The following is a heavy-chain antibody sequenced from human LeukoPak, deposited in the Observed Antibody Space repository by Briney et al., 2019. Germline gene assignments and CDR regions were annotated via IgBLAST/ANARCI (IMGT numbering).Heavy chain of an antibody. Sequence: SETLSLTCTVSGVSISSGNYYWSWIPQPAGKGLEWIVRIYTSASTNYNPSLKSRVTISVDTSKNQFSLKLSSVTAADTAVYYCARLRTVDTAMVFDYWGQGTLVTVSS. CDR1: GVSISSGNYY. J-gene: IGHJ4*02. D-gene: IGHD5-18*01. CDR3: ARLRTVDTAMVFDY. V-gene: IGHV4-61*02. CDR2: IYTSAST.